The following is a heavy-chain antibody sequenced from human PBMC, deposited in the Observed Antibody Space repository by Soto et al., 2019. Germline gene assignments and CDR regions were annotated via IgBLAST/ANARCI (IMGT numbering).Heavy chain of an antibody. CDR3: ACGQPMVRSLGCCYSGMDV. Sequence: GGSLRLSCSASGFTFDVYAMTWVRQAPGKGLEWVSGINWNGGSRGYADSVKGRFTVSRDNAKNSLYLQMNSLRVEDTAWYYCACGQPMVRSLGCCYSGMDVWGQGTTVTVSS. D-gene: IGHD3-10*01. V-gene: IGHV3-20*04. CDR2: INWNGGSR. J-gene: IGHJ6*02. CDR1: GFTFDVYA.